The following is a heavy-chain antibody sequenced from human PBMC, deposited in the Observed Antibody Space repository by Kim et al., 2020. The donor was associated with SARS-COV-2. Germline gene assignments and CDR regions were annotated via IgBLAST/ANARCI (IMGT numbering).Heavy chain of an antibody. CDR2: INHSGST. V-gene: IGHV4-34*01. J-gene: IGHJ6*02. CDR3: AGDYIFISHTEYYYYGMDV. CDR1: GGSFSGYY. Sequence: SETLSLTCAVYGGSFSGYYWSWIRQPPGKGLEWIGEINHSGSTNYNPSLKSRVTISVDTSKNQFSLKLSSVTAADTAVYYCAGDYIFISHTEYYYYGMDVWGQGTTVTVSS. D-gene: IGHD4-4*01.